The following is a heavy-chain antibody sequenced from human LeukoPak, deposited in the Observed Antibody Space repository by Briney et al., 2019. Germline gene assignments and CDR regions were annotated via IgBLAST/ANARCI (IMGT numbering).Heavy chain of an antibody. J-gene: IGHJ4*02. D-gene: IGHD3-10*01. CDR3: ARGRDGSSYYFDY. CDR2: IHTGGST. CDR1: GDSISSSSYY. V-gene: IGHV4-61*02. Sequence: SETLSLTCTVSGDSISSSSYYWGWTRQPAGKGLEWIGRIHTGGSTNYNPSLKSRVTISVDTSKNQFSLKLSSMTAADTAVYYCARGRDGSSYYFDYWGQGSLVTVSS.